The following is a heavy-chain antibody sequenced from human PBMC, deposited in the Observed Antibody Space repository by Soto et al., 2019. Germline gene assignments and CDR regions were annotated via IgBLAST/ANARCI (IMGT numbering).Heavy chain of an antibody. CDR2: TYHSGIT. CDR1: GGSITKYF. J-gene: IGHJ4*02. D-gene: IGHD6-19*01. CDR3: ARSIAVAGPFDY. V-gene: IGHV4-59*01. Sequence: SSETLSLTCCVSGGSITKYFWSWNRQPPGKGLEWIGFTYHSGITNYNPSLMSRVAISVDTPKNQFSLKLTSVTAAATAVYYCARSIAVAGPFDYWGQGTLV.